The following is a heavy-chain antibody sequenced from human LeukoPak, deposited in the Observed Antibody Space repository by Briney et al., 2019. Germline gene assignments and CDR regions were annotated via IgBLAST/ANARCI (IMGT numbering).Heavy chain of an antibody. Sequence: PSQTLSLTCSVSGGSISSGGYYWNWVRQLPEKGLEWLGYTSHSGYSYYTPSLKSRLTISMDTSKNQFSLKLTSVTAADTAVYYCAKFGSDAFDIWGQGTMVTVSS. V-gene: IGHV4-31*03. CDR3: AKFGSDAFDI. D-gene: IGHD3-10*01. CDR2: TSHSGYS. CDR1: GGSISSGGYY. J-gene: IGHJ3*02.